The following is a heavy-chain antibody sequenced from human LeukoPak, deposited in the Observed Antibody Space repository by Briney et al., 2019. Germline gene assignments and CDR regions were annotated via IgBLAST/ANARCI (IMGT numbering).Heavy chain of an antibody. D-gene: IGHD6-13*01. CDR2: IIPIFGTA. Sequence: ASVKVSCKASGGTFSSYAISWVRQAPGQGLEWMGGIIPIFGTANYAQKFQGRVTITTDESTSTAYMELSSLRSEDTAVYYCARLGSIAAAEDYWGQGTLVTVSS. V-gene: IGHV1-69*05. CDR3: ARLGSIAAAEDY. J-gene: IGHJ4*02. CDR1: GGTFSSYA.